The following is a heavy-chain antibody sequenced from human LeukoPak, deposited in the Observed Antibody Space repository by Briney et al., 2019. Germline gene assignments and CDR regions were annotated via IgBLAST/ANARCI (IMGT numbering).Heavy chain of an antibody. D-gene: IGHD3-10*01. CDR2: INHSGST. CDR3: ARVLTRAPPMVRGVRNWFDP. Sequence: PSATLSLTCAVYGGSFSGYYWSWIRQPPGKGLGWSGVINHSGSTNYNPPLKSRVTISVDTSKNQFSLKLSSVTAADTAVYYCARVLTRAPPMVRGVRNWFDPWGQGTLVTVSS. V-gene: IGHV4-34*01. CDR1: GGSFSGYY. J-gene: IGHJ5*02.